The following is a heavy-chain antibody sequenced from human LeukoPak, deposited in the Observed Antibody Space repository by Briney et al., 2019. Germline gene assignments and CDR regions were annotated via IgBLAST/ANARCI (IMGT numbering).Heavy chain of an antibody. Sequence: PGGSLRLSCAASGLSLGDNSMHWVRQAPGKGLEWVSLISWDESTTYYSDSVKGRFTVSIDSSKNSIHLQMNSLRTEDTALYYCARGPNRWWVVSRNWGMDVWGQGTTVTVSS. D-gene: IGHD2-15*01. CDR1: GLSLGDNS. V-gene: IGHV3-43*01. J-gene: IGHJ6*02. CDR2: ISWDESTT. CDR3: ARGPNRWWVVSRNWGMDV.